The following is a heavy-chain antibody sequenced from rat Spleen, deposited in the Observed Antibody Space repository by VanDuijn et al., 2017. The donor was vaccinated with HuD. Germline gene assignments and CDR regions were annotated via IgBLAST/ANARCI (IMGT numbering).Heavy chain of an antibody. V-gene: IGHV5-46*01. CDR3: TRILFDY. J-gene: IGHJ2*01. CDR1: GFTFSSFP. CDR2: ISTSGGST. Sequence: EVQLVESGGGLVQPGRSMKLSCAASGFTFSSFPMAWVRQAPTKGLEWVATISTSGGSTYYRDSVKGRFTISRDNAKSTLYLQMNSLRSEDTATYYCTRILFDYWGQGVMVTVSS.